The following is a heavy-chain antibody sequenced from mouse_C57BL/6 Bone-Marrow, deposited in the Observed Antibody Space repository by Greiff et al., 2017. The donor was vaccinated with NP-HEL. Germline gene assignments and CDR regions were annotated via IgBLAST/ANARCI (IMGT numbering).Heavy chain of an antibody. D-gene: IGHD2-1*01. Sequence: QVQLQQPGAELVKPGASVKLSCKASGYTFTSYWMQWVKQRPGQGLEWIGEIDPSDSYTNYNQKFKGKATLTVDTSSSTAYMQLSSLTSEDSAVYYCAREGNCEGDMDYWGQGTSVTVSA. J-gene: IGHJ4*01. CDR2: IDPSDSYT. CDR1: GYTFTSYW. CDR3: AREGNCEGDMDY. V-gene: IGHV1-50*01.